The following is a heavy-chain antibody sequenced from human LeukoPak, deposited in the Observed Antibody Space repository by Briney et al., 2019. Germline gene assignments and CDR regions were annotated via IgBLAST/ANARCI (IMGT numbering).Heavy chain of an antibody. CDR2: VSYDGSSK. D-gene: IGHD3-16*01. J-gene: IGHJ4*02. CDR3: AKDVARGGIKGSFDY. V-gene: IGHV3-30*18. CDR1: GFTFTSYG. Sequence: PGRSLRLSCAASGFTFTSYGMHWVRQAPGKGLEWVAVVSYDGSSKYYADSVKGRFTISRDNSKNTLSLQMDSLSAEDTALYYFAKDVARGGIKGSFDYWGQGTLVTVSS.